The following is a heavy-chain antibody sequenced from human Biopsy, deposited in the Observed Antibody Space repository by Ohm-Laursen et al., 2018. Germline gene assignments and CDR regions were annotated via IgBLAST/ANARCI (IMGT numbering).Heavy chain of an antibody. CDR1: GGSFTGHY. V-gene: IGHV4-59*11. Sequence: SDTLSLTCTVSGGSFTGHYWSWIRQPPGKGLEWIGHISYTGYTSYNASPKSRVTISVDTSRNHFSLRLSSLTAADTAVYYCARGSNDFGGLYFPRWGQGTLVTVSS. CDR2: ISYTGYT. D-gene: IGHD4-23*01. J-gene: IGHJ4*02. CDR3: ARGSNDFGGLYFPR.